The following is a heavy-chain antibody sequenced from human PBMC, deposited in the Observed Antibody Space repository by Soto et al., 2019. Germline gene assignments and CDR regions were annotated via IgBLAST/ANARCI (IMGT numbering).Heavy chain of an antibody. CDR2: ISGSGGRT. CDR3: ASRNYCSSTSCYAYYYYYMDV. D-gene: IGHD2-2*01. CDR1: GFTFSSYA. V-gene: IGHV3-23*01. Sequence: GGSLRLSCAASGFTFSSYAMSWVRQAPGKGLEWVSAISGSGGRTYYADSVRGRFTISRDNSKNTLYLQMNSLRAEDTAVYYCASRNYCSSTSCYAYYYYYMDVWGKGTTVTVSS. J-gene: IGHJ6*03.